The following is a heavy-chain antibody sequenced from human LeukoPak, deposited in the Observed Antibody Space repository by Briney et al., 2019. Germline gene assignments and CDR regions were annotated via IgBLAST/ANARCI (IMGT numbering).Heavy chain of an antibody. D-gene: IGHD3-22*01. CDR3: ASGPPGRTSMIVVRFAY. Sequence: GGSLRLSCAASGFTFSSYAMSWVRQAPGKGLEWVSSISGIGGKTSYADSVKGRFTISRDNSKNTLYLHMNSLRAEDTAVYYCASGPPGRTSMIVVRFAYWGQGTLVTVSS. J-gene: IGHJ4*02. CDR2: ISGIGGKT. V-gene: IGHV3-23*01. CDR1: GFTFSSYA.